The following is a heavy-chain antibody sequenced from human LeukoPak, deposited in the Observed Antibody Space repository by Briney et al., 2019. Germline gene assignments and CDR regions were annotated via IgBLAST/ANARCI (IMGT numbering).Heavy chain of an antibody. J-gene: IGHJ4*02. V-gene: IGHV4-30-4*01. Sequence: PSQTLSLTCTVSGXSISSGDYYWSWIRQPPGKGLEWIGYIYYSGSTYYNPSLKSRVTISVDTSKNQFSLKLSSVTAADTAVYYCARDYGGAANYFDYWGQGTLVTVSS. CDR2: IYYSGST. CDR1: GXSISSGDYY. CDR3: ARDYGGAANYFDY. D-gene: IGHD3-16*01.